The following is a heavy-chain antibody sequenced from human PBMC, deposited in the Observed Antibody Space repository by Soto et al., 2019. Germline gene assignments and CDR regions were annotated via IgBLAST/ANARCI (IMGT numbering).Heavy chain of an antibody. CDR3: VREYRYCGGGSCKTWSGGFDI. Sequence: GGSLRLSCAASGFTFSSYGMHWVRQAPGKGLEWVAVIWYDGSNKYYADSVKGRFTISRDNSKNTLYLQMGSLRPEDTAVYYCVREYRYCGGGSCKTWSGGFDIWGQGIMVTVSS. CDR1: GFTFSSYG. V-gene: IGHV3-33*01. D-gene: IGHD2-15*01. J-gene: IGHJ3*02. CDR2: IWYDGSNK.